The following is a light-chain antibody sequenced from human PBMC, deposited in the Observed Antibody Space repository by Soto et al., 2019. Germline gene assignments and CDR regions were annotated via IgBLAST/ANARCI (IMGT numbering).Light chain of an antibody. CDR2: DAS. Sequence: DIQMTQSPSSLSASVGDRVTITCQASQDITNYLNWYQQKPGKAPKLLIYDASNLETGVPSRFSGIGSGTDFTFTISSLQPEDIATYYCQQYDNLPLTVGGGTKVEIK. CDR1: QDITNY. CDR3: QQYDNLPLT. J-gene: IGKJ4*01. V-gene: IGKV1-33*01.